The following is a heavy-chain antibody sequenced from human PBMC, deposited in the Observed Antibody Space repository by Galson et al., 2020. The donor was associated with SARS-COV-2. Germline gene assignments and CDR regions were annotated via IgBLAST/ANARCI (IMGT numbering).Heavy chain of an antibody. CDR3: ARGTRDVTMVLMIATSASYYFDF. V-gene: IGHV4-34*01. J-gene: IGHJ4*02. Sequence: SQASETLSLTCAVYGGSFSGNYWAWIRQPPGKGLEWIGEITPTGSIKYNPSLTSRVTISKDTSKNQFSLRLRSVTAADTSIYFCARGTRDVTMVLMIATSASYYFDFWSQGSLVTVSS. D-gene: IGHD3-10*01. CDR2: ITPTGSI. CDR1: GGSFSGNY.